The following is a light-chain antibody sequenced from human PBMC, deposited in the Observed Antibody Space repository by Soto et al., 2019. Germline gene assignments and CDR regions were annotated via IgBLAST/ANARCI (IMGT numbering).Light chain of an antibody. V-gene: IGLV2-23*02. Sequence: QPVLTQPASVSGSPGQSITISCTGTSSDIGSYNLVSWYQQHPAKAPKLIIYEVTERPSGVSNRFSGSKSGNTASLTISGLQAEDEADYYCCSYAGSSTFQYVFATGTKLTVL. CDR3: CSYAGSSTFQYV. CDR1: SSDIGSYNL. CDR2: EVT. J-gene: IGLJ1*01.